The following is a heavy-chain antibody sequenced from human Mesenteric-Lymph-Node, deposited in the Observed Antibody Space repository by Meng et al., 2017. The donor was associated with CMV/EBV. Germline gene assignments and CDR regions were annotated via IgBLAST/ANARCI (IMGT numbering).Heavy chain of an antibody. J-gene: IGHJ4*02. V-gene: IGHV3-21*01. D-gene: IGHD3-22*01. Sequence: GESLKISCAASGFTFSSYSMNWVRQAPGKGLEWVSSISSSSSYIYYADSVKGRFTISRDNAKNSLYLQMNSLRAEDTAVYYCSRADNYYDRSGVDWRQGTLVTVSS. CDR2: ISSSSSYI. CDR3: SRADNYYDRSGVD. CDR1: GFTFSSYS.